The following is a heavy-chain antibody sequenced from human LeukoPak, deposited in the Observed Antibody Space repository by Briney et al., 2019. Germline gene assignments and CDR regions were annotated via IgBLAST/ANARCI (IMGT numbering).Heavy chain of an antibody. CDR3: ARDHLGCSSSFRY. V-gene: IGHV3-33*01. CDR2: IWYDGSNK. Sequence: PGGSLRLSCAASGFTFSSYGMHWVRQAPGKGLEWVAVIWYDGSNKYYADSVKGRFTISRDNSKNTLYLQMNSLRAEDTAVYYCARDHLGCSSSFRYWGQGTLVTVSS. J-gene: IGHJ4*02. CDR1: GFTFSSYG. D-gene: IGHD6-6*01.